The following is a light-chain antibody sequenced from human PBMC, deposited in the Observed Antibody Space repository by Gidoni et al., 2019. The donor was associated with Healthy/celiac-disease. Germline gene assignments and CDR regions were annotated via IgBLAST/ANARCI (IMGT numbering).Light chain of an antibody. Sequence: EIVLTQSPGTLSLSPGERATLSCRASQSVSSIYLAWYQQKPGQAPRLLIYGASSRATGIPDRFSGSGSGTDFTLTISRLEPEDFAVYYCQQYGSSRTFGQXTKVEIK. CDR3: QQYGSSRT. CDR2: GAS. V-gene: IGKV3-20*01. CDR1: QSVSSIY. J-gene: IGKJ1*01.